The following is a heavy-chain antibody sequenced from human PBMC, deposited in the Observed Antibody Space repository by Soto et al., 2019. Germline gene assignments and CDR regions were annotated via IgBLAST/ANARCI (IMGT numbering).Heavy chain of an antibody. J-gene: IGHJ6*02. CDR1: GGSISSSSYY. V-gene: IGHV4-39*02. CDR3: AREDDGGDRDYYGLDV. CDR2: IYYSGST. D-gene: IGHD2-21*02. Sequence: PSETLSLTCTVSGGSISSSSYYWGWIRQPPGKGLEWIGSIYYSGSTYYNPSLKSRLTISVDTSKNQFSLKLSSVTAADTAVYFCAREDDGGDRDYYGLDVWGQGTTVTVSS.